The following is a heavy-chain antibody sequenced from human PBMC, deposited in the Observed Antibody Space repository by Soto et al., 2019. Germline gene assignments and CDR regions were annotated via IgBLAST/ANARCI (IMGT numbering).Heavy chain of an antibody. D-gene: IGHD7-27*01. CDR1: GFTFSSYW. J-gene: IGHJ4*02. Sequence: GGSLRLSCAASGFTFSSYWMHWVRQVPGKGLVWVSRINSDGSSTFYADSVKGRFTISRDNAKNTLYLQMNSLRAEDTAVYYCASSLLTPFDYWGQGTLVTVAS. CDR2: INSDGSST. CDR3: ASSLLTPFDY. V-gene: IGHV3-74*01.